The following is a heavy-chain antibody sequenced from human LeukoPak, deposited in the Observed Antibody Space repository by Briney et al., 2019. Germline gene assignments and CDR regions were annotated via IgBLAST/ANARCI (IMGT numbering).Heavy chain of an antibody. CDR1: GFTFSNYA. CDR2: FSGSGGGT. J-gene: IGHJ4*02. D-gene: IGHD3-10*01. CDR3: AKDLSGHYGSGSYYSFDY. Sequence: PGGSLRLSCAASGFTFSNYAMSWVRQAPGKGLEWVSGFSGSGGGTYYADSVKGRSTISRDNSKNTLYLQMNSLRAEDTAIYYCAKDLSGHYGSGSYYSFDYWGQGTLVTVSS. V-gene: IGHV3-23*01.